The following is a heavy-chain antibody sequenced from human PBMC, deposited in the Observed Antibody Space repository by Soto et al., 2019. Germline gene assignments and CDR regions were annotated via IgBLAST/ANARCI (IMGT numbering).Heavy chain of an antibody. Sequence: EVQLVESGGGLIQPGGSLRLSCQASGFTVESSYLSWVRQAPGKGLQWVSVIYSGGDTHYADSVKGRFTISRDSSKNTLSLQMNNLRADDTAVYYCARGTRGPFGNWGHGTRVTVSS. CDR1: GFTVESSY. CDR2: IYSGGDT. J-gene: IGHJ4*01. CDR3: ARGTRGPFGN. D-gene: IGHD3-10*01. V-gene: IGHV3-53*01.